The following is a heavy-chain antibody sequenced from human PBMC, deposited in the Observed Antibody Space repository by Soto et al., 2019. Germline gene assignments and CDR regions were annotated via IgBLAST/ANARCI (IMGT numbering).Heavy chain of an antibody. CDR1: GYRFSSSW. J-gene: IGHJ5*02. Sequence: PGESLKISCQGTGYRFSSSWIGWVRQRPGKGLEWLGNVYPSDSDVRYSLAFEGQVTISADNSINTAYLQLLNLQASDTAIHYCTKGATSRCGSWGQGTRGTAPQ. CDR3: TKGATSRCGS. V-gene: IGHV5-51*01. CDR2: VYPSDSDV. D-gene: IGHD2-21*01.